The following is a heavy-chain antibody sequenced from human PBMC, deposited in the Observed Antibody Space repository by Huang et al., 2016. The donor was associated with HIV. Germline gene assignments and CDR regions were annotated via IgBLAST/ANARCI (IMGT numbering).Heavy chain of an antibody. CDR2: IKQDGGEK. J-gene: IGHJ4*02. V-gene: IGHV3-7*01. CDR1: VFTFSNFW. CDR3: AQGGYSYGF. D-gene: IGHD5-18*01. Sequence: EVQLVESGGDLVQPGGSLRLSCAASVFTFSNFWMSWVRQAPGKGLGGVANIKQDGGEKYYVDSVKGGFNSSRDNGDKSLYLQMNSLRAEDTAVYYCAQGGYSYGFWGQGTLVTVSS.